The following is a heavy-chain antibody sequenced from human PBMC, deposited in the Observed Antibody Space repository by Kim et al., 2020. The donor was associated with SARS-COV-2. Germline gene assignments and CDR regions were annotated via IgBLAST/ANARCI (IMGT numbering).Heavy chain of an antibody. J-gene: IGHJ5*02. CDR1: GYTFTSYA. Sequence: ASVKVSCKASGYTFTSYAMHWVRQAPGQRLEWMGWINAGNGNTKYSQKFQGRVTITRDTSASTAYMELSSLRSEDTAVYYCARTSSMVQGVHPVPPTRPRQYNWFDPWGQGTLVTVSS. CDR3: ARTSSMVQGVHPVPPTRPRQYNWFDP. V-gene: IGHV1-3*01. CDR2: INAGNGNT. D-gene: IGHD3-10*01.